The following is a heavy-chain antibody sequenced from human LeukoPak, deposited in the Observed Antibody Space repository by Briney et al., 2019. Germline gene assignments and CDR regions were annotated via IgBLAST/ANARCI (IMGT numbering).Heavy chain of an antibody. J-gene: IGHJ5*02. CDR2: IYPGDSDT. V-gene: IGHV5-51*01. CDR3: ARRGYCSGGSCFASWFDP. D-gene: IGHD2-15*01. Sequence: GESLRISCKGSGYSFTSYWIGWVRQMPGKGLEWMGIIYPGDSDTRYSPSFQGQVTISADKSISTAYLQWSSLKASDTAMYYCARRGYCSGGSCFASWFDPWGQGTLVTVSS. CDR1: GYSFTSYW.